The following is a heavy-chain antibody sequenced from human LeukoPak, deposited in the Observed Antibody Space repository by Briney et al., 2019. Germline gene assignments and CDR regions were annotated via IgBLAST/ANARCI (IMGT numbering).Heavy chain of an antibody. CDR3: ARDYYYYYYMDV. Sequence: SETLSLTCTVSGGSISSSSYYWGWIRQPPGKGLEWIGSIYYSGSTYYNPSLKSRVTISVDTSKNQFSLKLSSVTAADTAVYYCARDYYYYYYMDVWGKGTTVTVSS. J-gene: IGHJ6*03. V-gene: IGHV4-39*07. CDR2: IYYSGST. CDR1: GGSISSSSYY.